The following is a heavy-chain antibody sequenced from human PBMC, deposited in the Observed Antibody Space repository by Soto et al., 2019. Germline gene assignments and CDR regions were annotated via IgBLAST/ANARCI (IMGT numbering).Heavy chain of an antibody. D-gene: IGHD5-18*01. Sequence: SETLSLICTVSGDSISSYYWSWIRQPPGRGLEWIGYIHYSGSTNYNPSLKSRVTMSVDTSKNQSSLKLSSVTAADTAVYYCARRIQLSFYYYMDVWGKGTTVTVSS. CDR2: IHYSGST. J-gene: IGHJ6*03. V-gene: IGHV4-59*08. CDR1: GDSISSYY. CDR3: ARRIQLSFYYYMDV.